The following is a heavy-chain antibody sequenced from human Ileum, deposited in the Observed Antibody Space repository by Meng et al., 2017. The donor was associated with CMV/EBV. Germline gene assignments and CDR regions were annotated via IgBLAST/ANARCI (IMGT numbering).Heavy chain of an antibody. J-gene: IGHJ4*02. CDR2: IYYSGST. Sequence: SFDRYWMTWIRQPPGKGLEWIGYIYYSGSTNSNPSLKSRVTISVDTSKNQFSLKLSSVTAADTAVYYCARGYRSSWSPFDYWGQGILVTVSS. V-gene: IGHV4-61*01. CDR1: SFDRYW. D-gene: IGHD6-13*01. CDR3: ARGYRSSWSPFDY.